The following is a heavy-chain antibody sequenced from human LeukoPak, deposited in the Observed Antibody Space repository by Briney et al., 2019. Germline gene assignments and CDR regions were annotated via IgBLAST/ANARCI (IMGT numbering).Heavy chain of an antibody. D-gene: IGHD4-17*01. V-gene: IGHV3-48*03. J-gene: IGHJ4*02. CDR1: GFTFSSYE. CDR3: ACLRGPSDY. CDR2: ISSSGSTI. Sequence: GGSLRLSCAASGFTFSSYEMNWVRQAPGKGLEWVSYISSSGSTIYYADSVKGRFTISRDNAKNSLYLQMDSLTADDTAVYFCACLRGPSDYWGQGTLVTVSS.